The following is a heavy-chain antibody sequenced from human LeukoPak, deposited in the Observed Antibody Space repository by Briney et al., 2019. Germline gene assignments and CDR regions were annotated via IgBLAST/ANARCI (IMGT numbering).Heavy chain of an antibody. CDR2: ISYDGSNK. Sequence: TGGSLRLSCAASGFTFSSYGMHWVRQAPGKGLEWVAVISYDGSNKYYADSVKGRFTISRDNSKNTLYLQMNSRRAEDTAVYYCANDEGSYGYGYWGQGTLDTVSS. CDR3: ANDEGSYGYGY. J-gene: IGHJ4*02. CDR1: GFTFSSYG. D-gene: IGHD5-18*01. V-gene: IGHV3-30*18.